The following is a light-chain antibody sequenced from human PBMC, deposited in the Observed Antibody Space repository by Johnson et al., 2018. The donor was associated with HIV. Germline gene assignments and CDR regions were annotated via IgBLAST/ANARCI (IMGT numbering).Light chain of an antibody. Sequence: QPVLTQPPSVSAAPGQKVTISCSGSSSNIGNNFVSWYQQLPGTAPTLLIYANNKRPSGIADRFSGSKSGTSATLGITGLQTGDEADYYCGTWDNSLSAVFGTGTKVTVL. CDR1: SSNIGNNF. CDR3: GTWDNSLSAV. CDR2: ANN. J-gene: IGLJ1*01. V-gene: IGLV1-51*02.